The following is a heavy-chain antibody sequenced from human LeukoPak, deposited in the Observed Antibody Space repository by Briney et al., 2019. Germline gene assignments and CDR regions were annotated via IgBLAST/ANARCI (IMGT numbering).Heavy chain of an antibody. CDR1: GFTFRTYW. Sequence: GGSLRLSCAVSGFTFRTYWMHWVRQVPGEGLVWVSRINEDGSITNYADSVKGRFSISRDNAENTLYLQMNSLRAEDTAVYYCAREASTPPNVGFDYWGQGTLVTVSS. CDR2: INEDGSIT. V-gene: IGHV3-74*01. CDR3: AREASTPPNVGFDY. D-gene: IGHD1-1*01. J-gene: IGHJ4*02.